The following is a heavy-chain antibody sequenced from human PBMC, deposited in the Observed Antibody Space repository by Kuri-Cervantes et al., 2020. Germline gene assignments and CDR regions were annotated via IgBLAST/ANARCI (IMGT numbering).Heavy chain of an antibody. D-gene: IGHD6-13*01. V-gene: IGHV3-74*01. CDR2: IKSDGSST. CDR3: AKVLEQQLVLDY. J-gene: IGHJ4*02. CDR1: GFTFTSYW. Sequence: GESLKISCEASGFTFTSYWMHWVRQAPGKGLVWVSHIKSDGSSTRYADSAKGRFTISRDNSKNTLYLQMNSLRAEDTAVYYCAKVLEQQLVLDYWGQGTLVTVSS.